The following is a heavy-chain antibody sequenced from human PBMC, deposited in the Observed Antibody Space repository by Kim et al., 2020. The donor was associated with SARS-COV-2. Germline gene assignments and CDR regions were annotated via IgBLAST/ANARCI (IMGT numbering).Heavy chain of an antibody. D-gene: IGHD6-13*01. J-gene: IGHJ4*02. Sequence: KGRFTISRDNSKNTLYLQMNSLRAEDTAVYYCAKAGLLYSSSWYRNYFDYWGQGTLVTVSS. CDR3: AKAGLLYSSSWYRNYFDY. V-gene: IGHV3-33*06.